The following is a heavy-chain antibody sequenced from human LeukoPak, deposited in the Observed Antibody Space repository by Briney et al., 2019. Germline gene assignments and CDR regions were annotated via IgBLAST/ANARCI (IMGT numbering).Heavy chain of an antibody. V-gene: IGHV3-23*01. D-gene: IGHD4-17*01. Sequence: PGGSLRLSCAASGFTFSNYGMSWVRQAPGKGLEWVSTISGSGGSTYYADSVKGRFTISRDNSKNTLYLQMNSLRAEDTAVYYCAKDFDDYGDYGGPFDYWGQGTLVTVSS. J-gene: IGHJ4*02. CDR3: AKDFDDYGDYGGPFDY. CDR1: GFTFSNYG. CDR2: ISGSGGST.